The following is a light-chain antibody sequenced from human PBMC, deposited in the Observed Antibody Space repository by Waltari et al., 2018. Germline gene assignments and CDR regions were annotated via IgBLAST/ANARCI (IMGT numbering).Light chain of an antibody. V-gene: IGKV4-1*01. CDR3: QQHDNLPLT. CDR2: DAS. J-gene: IGKJ4*01. CDR1: QSVLFSSNSKNY. Sequence: DIVMTKSPDSLAVSLGERATINCKSSQSVLFSSNSKNYLAWYQQKPGKAPKLLIYDASNLETGVPSRFSGSGSGTDFTFTISSLQPEDIATYYCQQHDNLPLTFGGGTKVEIK.